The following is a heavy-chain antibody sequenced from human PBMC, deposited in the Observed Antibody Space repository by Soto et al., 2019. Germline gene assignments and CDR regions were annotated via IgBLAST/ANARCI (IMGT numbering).Heavy chain of an antibody. V-gene: IGHV1-69*01. J-gene: IGHJ6*02. CDR2: IIPMFLTT. CDR1: GGTFSTYA. CDR3: ASYRMYLYGSGNYKPSRYYFFGLDV. Sequence: QVQLVQSGAEVKKPGSSVKVSCKVSGGTFSTYAITWVRQAPRQGLEWMGGIIPMFLTTDYPQKFQDRVTITADSSTNTAYMDLTSLGSEDTAIYYCASYRMYLYGSGNYKPSRYYFFGLDVWGQGTTITVSS. D-gene: IGHD3-10*01.